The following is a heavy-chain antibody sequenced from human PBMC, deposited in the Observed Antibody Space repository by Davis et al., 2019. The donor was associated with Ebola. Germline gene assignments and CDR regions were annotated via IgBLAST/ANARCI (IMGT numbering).Heavy chain of an antibody. Sequence: GESLKISCAASGFTFSRYWMHWVRQAPGKGLVWVSRINSDGSSTSYADSVKGRFTISRDNSKNTLYLQMNSLRAEDTAVYYCTSIGAAVDYWGQGTLVTVSS. V-gene: IGHV3-74*01. CDR3: TSIGAAVDY. CDR1: GFTFSRYW. J-gene: IGHJ4*02. D-gene: IGHD6-13*01. CDR2: INSDGSST.